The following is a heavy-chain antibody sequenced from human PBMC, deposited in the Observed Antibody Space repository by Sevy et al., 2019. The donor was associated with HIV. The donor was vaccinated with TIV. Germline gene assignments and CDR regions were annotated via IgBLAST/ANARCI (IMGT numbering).Heavy chain of an antibody. Sequence: GGSLRLSCAASGFTFTSYSMNWVHQAPGKGLEWVSSTSSYSSYIYYADSVKGRFTISRDNAKNSLYLQMNSLRTEDTAVYYCARDPGDYRPRRFDHWGQGILVTVSS. J-gene: IGHJ4*02. CDR3: ARDPGDYRPRRFDH. V-gene: IGHV3-21*01. D-gene: IGHD4-4*01. CDR2: TSSYSSYI. CDR1: GFTFTSYS.